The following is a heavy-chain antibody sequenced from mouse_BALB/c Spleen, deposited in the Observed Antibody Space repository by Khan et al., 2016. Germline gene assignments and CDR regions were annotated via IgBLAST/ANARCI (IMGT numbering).Heavy chain of an antibody. CDR2: INPSNGGT. V-gene: IGHV1S81*02. J-gene: IGHJ2*01. D-gene: IGHD1-1*01. CDR3: TRTPYYGSGVDY. CDR1: GYTFTSYY. Sequence: QVQLQQSGAELVKPGASVKLSCKASGYTFTSYYMYWVKQRPGQGLEWIGEINPSNGGTNFNEKFKSKATLTVDKSSSTAYMQLSSLTSEDSAVYYCTRTPYYGSGVDYWGQGTTLTVTS.